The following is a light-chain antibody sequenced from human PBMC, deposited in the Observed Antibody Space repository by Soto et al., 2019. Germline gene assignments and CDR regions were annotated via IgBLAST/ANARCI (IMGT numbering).Light chain of an antibody. V-gene: IGKV3-11*01. J-gene: IGKJ2*01. Sequence: EIVLTQSPATLSLSPGERATLSCRASQSVNSNLAWYQQKPGQAPRLLIFDASNRATGIPARFSGSGSGTDFTLTISSLETEDFAVYYCQQRSNWPPYTFGQRTKLE. CDR3: QQRSNWPPYT. CDR2: DAS. CDR1: QSVNSN.